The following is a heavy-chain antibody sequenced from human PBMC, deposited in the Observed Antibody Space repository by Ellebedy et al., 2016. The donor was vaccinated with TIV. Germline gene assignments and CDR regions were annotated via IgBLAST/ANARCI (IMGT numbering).Heavy chain of an antibody. D-gene: IGHD6-19*01. J-gene: IGHJ4*02. Sequence: GESLKISXAASRFTFSDYWMSWVRQAPGKGLEWVANINQDGSEKYYVDSVKGRFTISRDNAKNSLFLQMDSLRAEDTAVYYCARDKLQNAVAGSNFDYWGQGALVTVSS. CDR3: ARDKLQNAVAGSNFDY. CDR1: RFTFSDYW. V-gene: IGHV3-7*01. CDR2: INQDGSEK.